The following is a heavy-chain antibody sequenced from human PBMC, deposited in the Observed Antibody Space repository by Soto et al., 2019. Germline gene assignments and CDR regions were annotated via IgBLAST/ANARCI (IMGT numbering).Heavy chain of an antibody. CDR1: GGSIRSNNW. V-gene: IGHV4-4*02. Sequence: PSETLSLTCAVSGGSIRSNNWWSWVRQPPGKGLEWIGEIFHSGSTHYNPSLKTRVTISVDKSKNQFSLKLSSVTAADMAVYYCARGLYSYYFDYWGQGTLVTVPS. D-gene: IGHD5-18*01. CDR2: IFHSGST. J-gene: IGHJ4*02. CDR3: ARGLYSYYFDY.